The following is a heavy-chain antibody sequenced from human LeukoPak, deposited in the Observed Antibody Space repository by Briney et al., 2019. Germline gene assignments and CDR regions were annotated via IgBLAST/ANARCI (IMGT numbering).Heavy chain of an antibody. CDR1: GYTFTGYY. J-gene: IGHJ4*02. D-gene: IGHD6-13*01. CDR3: ARAIAAAGLPPFFDY. Sequence: ASVRVSCKASGYTFTGYYMHWVRQAPGQGLEWMGWINPNSGRTNYAQKFQGWVTMTRDTSISTAYMELSRLRSDDTAVYYCARAIAAAGLPPFFDYWGQGTLVTVSS. V-gene: IGHV1-2*04. CDR2: INPNSGRT.